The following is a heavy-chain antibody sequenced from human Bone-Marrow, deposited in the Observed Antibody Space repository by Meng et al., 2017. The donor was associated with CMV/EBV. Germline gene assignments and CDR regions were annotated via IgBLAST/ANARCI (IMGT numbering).Heavy chain of an antibody. CDR2: INPNSGGT. D-gene: IGHD1-26*01. V-gene: IGHV1-2*02. J-gene: IGHJ4*02. CDR1: GYTFTGYY. CDR3: ARVSRSGGSYPFDY. Sequence: ASVKVSCKASGYTFTGYYMHWVRQAPGQGLEWMGWINPNSGGTNYAQKFQGRVTITADKSTSTAYMELSSLRSEDTAVYYCARVSRSGGSYPFDYWGQGTLVTASS.